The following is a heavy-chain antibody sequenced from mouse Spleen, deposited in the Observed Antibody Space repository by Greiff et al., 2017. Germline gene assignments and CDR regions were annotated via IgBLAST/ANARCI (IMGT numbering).Heavy chain of an antibody. CDR3: ASYGNYVGLAY. CDR1: GYTFTDHT. CDR2: IYPRDGST. V-gene: IGHV1-78*01. D-gene: IGHD2-1*01. J-gene: IGHJ3*01. Sequence: VKLQESDAELVKPGASVKISCKVSGYTFTDHTIHWMKQRPEQGLEWIGYIYPRDGSTKYNEKFKGKATLTADKSSSTAYMQLNSLTSEDSAVYFCASYGNYVGLAYWGQGTLVTVSA.